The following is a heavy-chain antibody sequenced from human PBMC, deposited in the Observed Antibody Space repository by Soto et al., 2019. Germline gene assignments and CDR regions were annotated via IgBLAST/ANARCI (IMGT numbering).Heavy chain of an antibody. V-gene: IGHV1-69*13. CDR3: ASCSGGSCYSVSWYYYGMDV. CDR2: IIPVFGTA. Sequence: GASVKVSCKASGCTFSSXAISWVRQAPGQGLEWMGGIIPVFGTANYAQKFQGRVTITADESTSTAYMELSSLRSEDTAVYYCASCSGGSCYSVSWYYYGMDVWGQGTTVTVSS. D-gene: IGHD2-15*01. J-gene: IGHJ6*02. CDR1: GCTFSSXA.